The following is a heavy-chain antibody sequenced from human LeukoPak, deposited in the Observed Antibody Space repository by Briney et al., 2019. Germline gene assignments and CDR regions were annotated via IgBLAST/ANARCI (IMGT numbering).Heavy chain of an antibody. D-gene: IGHD2-15*01. J-gene: IGHJ4*02. CDR2: ISASKGNT. Sequence: ASVKVSCKASGYTFTTYGISWVRQARGQGLEWMGWISASKGNTNYAQKFQDRVSLTTDTSTSTAYMELRSLTSDDTAVYYCARRRLGSGGWFPFDYWGQGTLVTVSS. CDR3: ARRRLGSGGWFPFDY. V-gene: IGHV1-18*01. CDR1: GYTFTTYG.